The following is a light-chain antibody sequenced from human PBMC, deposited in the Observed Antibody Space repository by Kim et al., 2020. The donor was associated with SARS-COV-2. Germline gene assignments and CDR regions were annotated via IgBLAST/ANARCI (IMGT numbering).Light chain of an antibody. CDR3: QQRSNWPPLT. Sequence: SPGERATLSCSASQSVSSYLAWYQQKPGQVPRLLIYDASNRATGIPARFSGSGSGTDFTLTISSLEPEDFAVYYCQQRSNWPPLTFGGGTKVDIK. CDR1: QSVSSY. CDR2: DAS. V-gene: IGKV3-11*01. J-gene: IGKJ4*01.